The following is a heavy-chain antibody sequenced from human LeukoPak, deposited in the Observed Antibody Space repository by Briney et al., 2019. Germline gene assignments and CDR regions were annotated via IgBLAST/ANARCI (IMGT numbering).Heavy chain of an antibody. CDR2: ISWNSGSI. CDR3: AKVPNSSSGWSYFDY. D-gene: IGHD6-19*01. V-gene: IGHV3-9*01. Sequence: PGGSLRLSCAASGFTFDDYAMHWVRQAPGKGLEWVSGISWNSGSIGYADSVKGRFTISRDNAKNSLYLQMNSLRAEDTALYYCAKVPNSSSGWSYFDYWGQGTLVTVSS. CDR1: GFTFDDYA. J-gene: IGHJ4*02.